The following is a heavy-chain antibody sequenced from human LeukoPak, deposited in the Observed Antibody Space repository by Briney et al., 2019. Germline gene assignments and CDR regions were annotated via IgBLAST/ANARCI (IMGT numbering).Heavy chain of an antibody. V-gene: IGHV3-48*03. D-gene: IGHD4-17*01. Sequence: PGGSLRLSCAASGFTFSSYEMNWVRQAPGKGLEWVSYISSSCSTIYYADSVKGRFTISRDNAKNSLYLQMNSLRAEDTAVYYCARDPYYGDYVVWGQGTLVTVSS. CDR1: GFTFSSYE. CDR3: ARDPYYGDYVV. CDR2: ISSSCSTI. J-gene: IGHJ1*01.